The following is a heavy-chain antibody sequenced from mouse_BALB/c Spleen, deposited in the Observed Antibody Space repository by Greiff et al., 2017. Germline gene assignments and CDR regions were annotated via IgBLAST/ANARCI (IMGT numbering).Heavy chain of an antibody. J-gene: IGHJ3*01. Sequence: QVQLKESGAELMKPGASVKISCKATGYTFSSYWIEWVKQRPGHGLEWIGEILPGSGSTNYNEKFKGKATFTADTSSNTAYMQLSSLTSEDAAVYYCARREHYGSSCFAYWGQGTLVTVSA. CDR1: GYTFSSYW. V-gene: IGHV1-9*01. CDR3: ARREHYGSSCFAY. CDR2: ILPGSGST. D-gene: IGHD1-1*01.